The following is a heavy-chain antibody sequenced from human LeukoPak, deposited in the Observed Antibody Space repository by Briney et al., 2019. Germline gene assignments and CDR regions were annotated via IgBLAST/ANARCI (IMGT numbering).Heavy chain of an antibody. D-gene: IGHD2-21*01. CDR3: ARDHYCGGDCYSTWYFDL. CDR2: IYYSGST. V-gene: IGHV4-59*01. CDR1: GGSISSYY. Sequence: PSETLSLTCTASGGSISSYYWSWIRQPPGKGLEWIGYIYYSGSTNYNPSLKSRVTISVDTSKNQFSLKLSSVTAADTAVYYCARDHYCGGDCYSTWYFDLWGRGTLVTVSS. J-gene: IGHJ2*01.